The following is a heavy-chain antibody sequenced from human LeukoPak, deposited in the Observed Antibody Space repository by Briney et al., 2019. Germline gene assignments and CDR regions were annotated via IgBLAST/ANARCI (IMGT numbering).Heavy chain of an antibody. D-gene: IGHD3-22*01. V-gene: IGHV1-18*01. J-gene: IGHJ4*02. CDR2: ISAYNGNT. CDR3: ARDHAYDSSGYYYGQIDY. Sequence: ASEKVSCKASGYTFTSYGISWVRQAPGQGLEWMGWISAYNGNTNYAQTLQGRVTMTTDTSTTTAYMELRSLRSDDTAVYYCARDHAYDSSGYYYGQIDYWGQGTLVTVSS. CDR1: GYTFTSYG.